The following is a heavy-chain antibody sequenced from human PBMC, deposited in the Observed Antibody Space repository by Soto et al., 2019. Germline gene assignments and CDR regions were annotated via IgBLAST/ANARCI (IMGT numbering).Heavy chain of an antibody. CDR1: GGSISSYY. CDR2: IYYSGST. D-gene: IGHD3-10*01. CDR3: ARSRFVYYYYGMDV. J-gene: IGHJ6*02. Sequence: SETLSLTCTVSGGSISSYYWSWIRQPPGKGLEWIGYIYYSGSTNYNPSLKSRVTISVDTSKNQFSLKLSSVTAADTAVYYCARSRFVYYYYGMDVWGQGTTVTVSS. V-gene: IGHV4-59*08.